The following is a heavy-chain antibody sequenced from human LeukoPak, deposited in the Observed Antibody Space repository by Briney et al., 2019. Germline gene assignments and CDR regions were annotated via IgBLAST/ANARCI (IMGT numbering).Heavy chain of an antibody. CDR1: GGSISSYY. V-gene: IGHV4-59*01. J-gene: IGHJ4*02. CDR3: ARESWIRGFDY. CDR2: IYYSGST. D-gene: IGHD5-18*01. Sequence: SETLSLTCTVSGGSISSYYWSWIRQPPGKGLEWIGNIYYSGSTNYNPSLKSRVTISVDTSKNQFSLKLSSVTAADTAVYYCARESWIRGFDYWGQGTLVTVSS.